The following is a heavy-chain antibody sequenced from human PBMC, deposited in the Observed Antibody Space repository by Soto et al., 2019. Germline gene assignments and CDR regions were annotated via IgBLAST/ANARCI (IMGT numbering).Heavy chain of an antibody. D-gene: IGHD5-18*01. CDR2: IKSTTDGGTI. Sequence: GGSLRLSCAASGFTFSDAYMSWVRQAPGKGPEWVGRIKSTTDGGTIDYAAPVKGRFTISRDDSKNTLYLQLNSLRAEDTAVYDCAKDKLGPRGYSYGYNDYWGQGALV. V-gene: IGHV3-15*05. J-gene: IGHJ4*02. CDR3: AKDKLGPRGYSYGYNDY. CDR1: GFTFSDAY.